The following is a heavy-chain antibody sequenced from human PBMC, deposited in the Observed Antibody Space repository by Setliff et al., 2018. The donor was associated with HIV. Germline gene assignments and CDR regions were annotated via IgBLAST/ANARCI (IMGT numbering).Heavy chain of an antibody. CDR1: GGSISSYY. J-gene: IGHJ4*01. CDR3: ARVFYYSAGSYSLDY. Sequence: SETLSLTCAVSGGSISSYYWSWIRQPPGKGLEWIGYIYYSGSPYYTPSLKSRVTISVDTSKNQFSLKLSSVTAADTAVYYCARVFYYSAGSYSLDYWGQETLVTVSS. V-gene: IGHV4-59*01. CDR2: IYYSGSP. D-gene: IGHD3-10*01.